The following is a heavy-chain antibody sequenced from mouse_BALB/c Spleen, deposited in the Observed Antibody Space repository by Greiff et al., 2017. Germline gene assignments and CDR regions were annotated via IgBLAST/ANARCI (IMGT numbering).Heavy chain of an antibody. CDR2: INPSTGYT. CDR3: ARVYGYDGFAY. J-gene: IGHJ3*01. V-gene: IGHV1-7*01. CDR1: GYTFTSYW. D-gene: IGHD2-2*01. Sequence: VQRVESGAELAKPGASVKMSCKASGYTFTSYWMHWVKQRPGQGLEWIGYINPSTGYTEYNQKFKDKATLTADKSSSTAYMQLSSLTSEDSAVYFCARVYGYDGFAYWGQGTLVTVSA.